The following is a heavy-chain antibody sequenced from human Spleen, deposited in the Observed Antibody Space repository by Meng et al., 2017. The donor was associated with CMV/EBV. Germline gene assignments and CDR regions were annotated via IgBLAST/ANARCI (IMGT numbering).Heavy chain of an antibody. Sequence: ASVKVSCKASGYTFTGYYMHWVRQAPGQGLEWMGWINPNNGVTISAQKFQGRVTLTRDTSISTAYMELSRLTSDDTAMYYCARGGTNYYYDVDVWGQGTMVTVSS. CDR2: INPNNGVT. CDR3: ARGGTNYYYDVDV. CDR1: GYTFTGYY. D-gene: IGHD1-7*01. V-gene: IGHV1-2*02. J-gene: IGHJ6*02.